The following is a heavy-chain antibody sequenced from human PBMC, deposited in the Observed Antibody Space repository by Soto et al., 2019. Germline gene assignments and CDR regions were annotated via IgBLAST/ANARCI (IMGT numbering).Heavy chain of an antibody. CDR3: AKGSANVSPYYFDP. V-gene: IGHV3-23*01. CDR1: GFTFSSYA. J-gene: IGHJ4*02. CDR2: ITGSGGST. Sequence: EVQLLESGGGLVQPGGSLRLSCAASGFTFSSYAMSWVRQAPGKGLEWISAITGSGGSTYHADSVKGRFTISRDNSKNMLFMQMNSLRAEDSAVYYCAKGSANVSPYYFDPWGQGTLVTVSS.